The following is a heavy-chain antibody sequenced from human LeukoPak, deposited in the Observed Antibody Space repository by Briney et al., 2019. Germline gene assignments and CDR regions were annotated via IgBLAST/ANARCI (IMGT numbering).Heavy chain of an antibody. CDR2: INHSGST. Sequence: PSETLSLTCAVYGGSFSGDYWSWIRQPPGKGLEWIGEINHSGSTNYNPSLKSRVTISVDTSKNQFSLKLSSVTAADTAVYYCARDRYFDWLLEADAFDIWGQGTMVTVSS. CDR3: ARDRYFDWLLEADAFDI. J-gene: IGHJ3*02. D-gene: IGHD3-9*01. CDR1: GGSFSGDY. V-gene: IGHV4-34*01.